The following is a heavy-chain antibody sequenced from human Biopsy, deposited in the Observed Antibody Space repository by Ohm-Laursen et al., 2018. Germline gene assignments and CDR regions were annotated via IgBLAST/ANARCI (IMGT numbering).Heavy chain of an antibody. D-gene: IGHD3-22*01. CDR2: VYYSGST. Sequence: TLSLTCAVSGDSISSYYWSWIRQPPGKGLEWIGYVYYSGSTDYNPSLQSRVTISVDTSKNHFSLRLRSVTPADTAIYYCARDRGYYSDRTVPGYFDLWGRGTLVTVSS. J-gene: IGHJ2*01. V-gene: IGHV4-59*01. CDR3: ARDRGYYSDRTVPGYFDL. CDR1: GDSISSYY.